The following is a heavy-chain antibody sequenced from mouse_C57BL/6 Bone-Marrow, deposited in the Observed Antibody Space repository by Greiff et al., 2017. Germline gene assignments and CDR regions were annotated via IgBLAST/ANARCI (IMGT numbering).Heavy chain of an antibody. CDR2: IYPRSGNT. J-gene: IGHJ2*01. CDR3: ARADGYSLGW. V-gene: IGHV1-81*01. D-gene: IGHD2-3*01. Sequence: VQLQQSGAELARPGASVKLSCKASGYTFTSYGISWVKQRTGQGLEWIGEIYPRSGNTYYNEKFKGKSTLTADKSSSTAYMELRSLTSEDSAVYFCARADGYSLGWWGQGTTLTVSS. CDR1: GYTFTSYG.